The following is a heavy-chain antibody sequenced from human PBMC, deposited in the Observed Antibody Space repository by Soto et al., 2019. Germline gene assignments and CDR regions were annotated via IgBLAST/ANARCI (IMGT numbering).Heavy chain of an antibody. Sequence: GGSLRLSCATSGFTFSRDWMHWVRPAPGKGLVWVSRINSDGTRTNYADYAMGRFTISRDNAKNTLYLQMNSLRAEDTAVYFCARGALGNYYQDSWGQGTPVTAPQ. CDR1: GFTFSRDW. V-gene: IGHV3-74*01. D-gene: IGHD3-10*01. CDR3: ARGALGNYYQDS. J-gene: IGHJ4*02. CDR2: INSDGTRT.